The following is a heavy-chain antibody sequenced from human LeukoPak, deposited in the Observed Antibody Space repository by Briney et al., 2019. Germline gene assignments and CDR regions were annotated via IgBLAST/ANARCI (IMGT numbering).Heavy chain of an antibody. CDR3: AKDSIAVADLFDY. V-gene: IGHV3-30*18. CDR1: GFXFSSYG. CDR2: ISYDGSNK. D-gene: IGHD6-19*01. J-gene: IGHJ4*02. Sequence: GGSLRLSCAASGFXFSSYGMHWVRQAPGKGLEWVAVISYDGSNKYYADSVKGRFTISRDNSKNTLYLQMNSLRAEDMAVYYCAKDSIAVADLFDYWGQGTLVTVSS.